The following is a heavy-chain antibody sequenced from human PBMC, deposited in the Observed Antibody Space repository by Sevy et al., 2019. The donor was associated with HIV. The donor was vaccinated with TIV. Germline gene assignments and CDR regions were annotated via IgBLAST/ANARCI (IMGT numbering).Heavy chain of an antibody. CDR3: VVVVAATLDY. J-gene: IGHJ4*02. CDR1: GFTFSSYA. D-gene: IGHD2-15*01. V-gene: IGHV3-23*01. Sequence: GGSLRLSCAASGFTFSSYAMSWVRQAPGKGLEWVSAISGSGGSTYYADSVKGRFTISRDNSKNMLYLQMNSLRAEDTAVYYAVVVVAATLDYWGQGTLVTVSS. CDR2: ISGSGGST.